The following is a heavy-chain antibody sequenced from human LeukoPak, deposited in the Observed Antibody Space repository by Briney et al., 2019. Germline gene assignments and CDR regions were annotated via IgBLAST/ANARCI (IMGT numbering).Heavy chain of an antibody. CDR2: IYYSGST. CDR3: ARLDDAYDYVWGSYRYYFDY. Sequence: SETLSLTCTVSGGSISSSSYSWGWIRQPPGKGLEWIGSIYYSGSTYYNPSLKSRVTISVDTSKNQFSLKLSSVTAADTAVYYCARLDDAYDYVWGSYRYYFDYWGQGTLVTVSS. CDR1: GGSISSSSYS. J-gene: IGHJ4*02. D-gene: IGHD3-16*02. V-gene: IGHV4-39*01.